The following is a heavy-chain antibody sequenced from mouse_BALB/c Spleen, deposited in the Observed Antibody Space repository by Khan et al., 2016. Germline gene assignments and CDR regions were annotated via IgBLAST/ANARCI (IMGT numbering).Heavy chain of an antibody. CDR1: GFTFTDYY. V-gene: IGHV7-3*02. D-gene: IGHD3-1*01. Sequence: EVELVESGGGLVQPGGSLRLSCATSGFTFTDYYMTWVRQPPRKALEWLGFIRNKANGYTTEYSASVKGRFTISRDNSQSILYLQMNTLRTEDSATYYCARDKGGLLFDYWGQGTTLTVSS. CDR2: IRNKANGYTT. J-gene: IGHJ2*01. CDR3: ARDKGGLLFDY.